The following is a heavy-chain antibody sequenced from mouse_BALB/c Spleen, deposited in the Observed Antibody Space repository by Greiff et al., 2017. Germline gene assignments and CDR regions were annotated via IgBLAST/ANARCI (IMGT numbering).Heavy chain of an antibody. CDR3: ARRGYDYDWFAY. Sequence: VQLQQPGAELVKPGASVKLSCTASGFNIKDTYMHWVKQRPEQGLEWIGRIDPANGNTKYDPKFQGKATITADTSSNTAYLQLSSLTSEDTAVYYCARRGYDYDWFAYWGQGTLVTVSA. J-gene: IGHJ3*01. CDR2: IDPANGNT. D-gene: IGHD2-4*01. CDR1: GFNIKDTY. V-gene: IGHV14-3*02.